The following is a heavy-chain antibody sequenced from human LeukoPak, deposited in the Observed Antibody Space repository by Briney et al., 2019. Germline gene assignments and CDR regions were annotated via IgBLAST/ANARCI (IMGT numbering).Heavy chain of an antibody. D-gene: IGHD3-10*01. V-gene: IGHV3-64*01. CDR2: ISSNGGST. CDR3: ARSPGEVVNPEYAFDI. Sequence: GGSLRLSCAASGFTFSSYAMHWVRQAPGKGLEYVSAISSNGGSTYYANSVKGRFAISRDNSKNTLYLQMGSLRAEDMAVYYCARSPGEVVNPEYAFDIWGQGTMVTVSS. CDR1: GFTFSSYA. J-gene: IGHJ3*02.